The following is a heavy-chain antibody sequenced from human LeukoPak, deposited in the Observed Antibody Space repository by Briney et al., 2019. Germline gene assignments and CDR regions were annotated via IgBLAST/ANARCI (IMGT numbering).Heavy chain of an antibody. D-gene: IGHD3-3*01. CDR1: GYSISSGYY. CDR3: ARGQSYDFWSGYYYFDY. Sequence: SETLSLTCTVSGYSISSGYYWGWIRQPPGKGLEWIGYIYYSGSTNYNPSLKSRVTISVDTSKNQFSLKLSSVTAADTAVYYCARGQSYDFWSGYYYFDYWGQGTLVTVSS. CDR2: IYYSGST. V-gene: IGHV4-61*01. J-gene: IGHJ4*02.